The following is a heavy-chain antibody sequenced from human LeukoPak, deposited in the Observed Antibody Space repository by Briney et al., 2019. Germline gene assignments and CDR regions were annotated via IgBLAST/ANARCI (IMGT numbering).Heavy chain of an antibody. CDR1: GGSISSYY. CDR2: IYNSGST. D-gene: IGHD1-26*01. J-gene: IGHJ1*01. CDR3: ASAYSGGYYYSQH. V-gene: IGHV4-59*01. Sequence: SETLSLTCIVSGGSISSYYWSWIRQPPGKGLEWIGYIYNSGSTNYNPSLKSRVTISVDTSKNQFSLKLSSVTAADTAVYYCASAYSGGYYYSQHWGGGTLATVPS.